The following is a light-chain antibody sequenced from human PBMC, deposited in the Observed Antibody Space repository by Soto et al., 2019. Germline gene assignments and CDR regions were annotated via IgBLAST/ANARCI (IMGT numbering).Light chain of an antibody. CDR2: AAS. J-gene: IGKJ1*01. CDR3: ERYSDAVGR. Sequence: VLKSSPATLSLSRGEIAPLCCSASQSVSSDYLAWYQQRPGQAPRLLIYAASSRATGIPDRFSGSGSGTAFALGISRLESEDFAVYYCERYSDAVGRFGQGTKVDIK. CDR1: QSVSSDY. V-gene: IGKV3-20*01.